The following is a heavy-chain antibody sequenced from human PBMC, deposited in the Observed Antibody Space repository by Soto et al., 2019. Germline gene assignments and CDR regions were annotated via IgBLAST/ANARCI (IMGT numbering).Heavy chain of an antibody. D-gene: IGHD5-12*01. CDR1: GYTFTSYS. CDR2: ISTYNGDT. V-gene: IGHV1-18*01. CDR3: AREGVAPYYYYGMDV. J-gene: IGHJ6*02. Sequence: ASVKVSCKASGYTFTSYSMHWVRQAPGQRLEWMGWISTYNGDTNYAQTFQSRVTMTTDTSTSTVHMEVRSLRSDDTAVYYCAREGVAPYYYYGMDVWGQGTPVTVSS.